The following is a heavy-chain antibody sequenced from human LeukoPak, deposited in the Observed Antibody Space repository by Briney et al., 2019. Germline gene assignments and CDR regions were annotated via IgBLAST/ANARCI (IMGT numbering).Heavy chain of an antibody. Sequence: GGSLRLSCAASGFTFSSYWMHWVRHAPGKGLEWVSVIYSDGTTYYADSVKGRFTISRDSSKNTLFLQMNSLRAEDTAVYFCARDMVADFDGFDIWGQGTMVTVSS. CDR3: ARDMVADFDGFDI. CDR2: IYSDGTT. V-gene: IGHV3-53*01. J-gene: IGHJ3*02. D-gene: IGHD5-12*01. CDR1: GFTFSSYW.